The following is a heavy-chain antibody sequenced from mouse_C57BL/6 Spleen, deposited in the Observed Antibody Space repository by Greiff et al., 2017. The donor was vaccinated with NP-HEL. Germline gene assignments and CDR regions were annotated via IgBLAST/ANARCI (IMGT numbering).Heavy chain of an antibody. D-gene: IGHD2-1*01. CDR3: ARKDSTMVRGYAMDY. J-gene: IGHJ4*01. CDR1: GFSLTSYG. Sequence: VQLKESGPGLVQPSQSLSITCTVSGFSLTSYGVHWVRQSPGKGLEWLGVIWSGGSTDYNAAFISRLSIRKDNSKSQVFFKMNRLQADDTAIYYCARKDSTMVRGYAMDYWGQGTSVTVSS. V-gene: IGHV2-2*01. CDR2: IWSGGST.